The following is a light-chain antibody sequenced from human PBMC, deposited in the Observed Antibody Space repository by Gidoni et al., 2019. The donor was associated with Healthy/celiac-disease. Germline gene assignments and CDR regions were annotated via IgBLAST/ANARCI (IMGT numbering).Light chain of an antibody. Sequence: EIVLTQSPGTLSLSPGERATLSCRASQRVTSSYLPWYQKSPGQAPRLLIYGASSRATGIPDRFSGSGSGTDFTLTISRLEPEDFAVYYCQQYGSSPPFTFGPGTKVDIK. J-gene: IGKJ3*01. CDR1: QRVTSSY. CDR2: GAS. CDR3: QQYGSSPPFT. V-gene: IGKV3-20*01.